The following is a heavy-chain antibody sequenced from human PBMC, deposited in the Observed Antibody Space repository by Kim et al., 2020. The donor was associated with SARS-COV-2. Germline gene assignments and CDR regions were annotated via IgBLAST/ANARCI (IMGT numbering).Heavy chain of an antibody. D-gene: IGHD5-12*01. Sequence: ADSVKGRFTISRDNAKNSLYLQMNSLRAEDTALYYCAREWLRYYYYGMDVWGQGTMVTVSS. V-gene: IGHV3-9*01. J-gene: IGHJ6*02. CDR3: AREWLRYYYYGMDV.